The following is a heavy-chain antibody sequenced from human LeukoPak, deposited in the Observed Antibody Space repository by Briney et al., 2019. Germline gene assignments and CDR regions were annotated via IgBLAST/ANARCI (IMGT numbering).Heavy chain of an antibody. J-gene: IGHJ4*02. Sequence: ASVTVSCTASGYTFTSYGISWVRQAPGQGLEWMGWISAYNGNTNYAQKLQGRVTITTDTSTSTAYTELRSLRSDDTAVYYCARDLELEPDIVVVTAHNVTDYWGQGTLVTVSS. CDR1: GYTFTSYG. CDR2: ISAYNGNT. D-gene: IGHD2-21*02. CDR3: ARDLELEPDIVVVTAHNVTDY. V-gene: IGHV1-18*01.